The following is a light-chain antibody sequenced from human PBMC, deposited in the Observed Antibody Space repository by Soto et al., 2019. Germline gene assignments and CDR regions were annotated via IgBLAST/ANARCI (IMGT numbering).Light chain of an antibody. CDR1: TGDVGGYNL. V-gene: IGLV2-23*01. CDR3: CSYASSSSYV. CDR2: EGT. J-gene: IGLJ1*01. Sequence: QSVLTQPASVSGSPGQSITISCSGTTGDVGGYNLVSWYQQHTAKAPKLLIYEGTQRPSGVSSRFSGSKSGNTASLTISGLQAEDEADYYCCSYASSSSYVFXTGTKLTVL.